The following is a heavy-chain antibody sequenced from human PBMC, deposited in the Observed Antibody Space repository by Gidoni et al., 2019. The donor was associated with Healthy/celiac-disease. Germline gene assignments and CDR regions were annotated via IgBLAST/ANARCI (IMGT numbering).Heavy chain of an antibody. Sequence: EVQLLESGGGLVQPGGSLRLSCAASGFTFSSYAMSWVRQAPGKGLEWVSAISGSGGSTYYADSVQGRFTSSRDNSKNTLYLQMNSLRAEDTAVYYCAKVRFLEWFVDYWGQGTLVTVSS. CDR2: ISGSGGST. D-gene: IGHD3-3*01. CDR1: GFTFSSYA. J-gene: IGHJ4*02. V-gene: IGHV3-23*01. CDR3: AKVRFLEWFVDY.